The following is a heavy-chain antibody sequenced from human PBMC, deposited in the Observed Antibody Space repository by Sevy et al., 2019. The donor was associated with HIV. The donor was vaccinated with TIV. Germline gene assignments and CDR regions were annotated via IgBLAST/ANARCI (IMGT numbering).Heavy chain of an antibody. J-gene: IGHJ4*02. CDR2: ISNSGANT. D-gene: IGHD6-19*01. V-gene: IGHV3-23*01. CDR3: AKEWTLLSDWYGEFDY. CDR1: GFNLTNYG. Sequence: GGSLRLSCAASGFNLTNYGMHWVRQAPGKGLEWVSGISNSGANTYYADSVRGRFTVSRDNSKNTVYLQLNSLRAEDTAIYYCAKEWTLLSDWYGEFDYWGQGPLVTVSS.